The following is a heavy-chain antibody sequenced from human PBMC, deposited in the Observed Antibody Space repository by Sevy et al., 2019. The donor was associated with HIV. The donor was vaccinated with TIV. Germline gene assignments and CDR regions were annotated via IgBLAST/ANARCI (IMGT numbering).Heavy chain of an antibody. CDR3: AKGGDGYCYGSFDY. Sequence: GGSLRLSCAASGFTFSSYAMSWVRQAPGKGLEWVSAISGSGGSTYYADSVKGRYTISRDNSKNTLYLQMNSLRAEDTAVYYCAKGGDGYCYGSFDYWGQGTLVTVSS. J-gene: IGHJ4*02. CDR1: GFTFSSYA. V-gene: IGHV3-23*01. D-gene: IGHD5-18*01. CDR2: ISGSGGST.